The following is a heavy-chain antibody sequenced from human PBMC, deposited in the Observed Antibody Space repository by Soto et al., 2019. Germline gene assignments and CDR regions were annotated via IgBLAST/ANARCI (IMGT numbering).Heavy chain of an antibody. Sequence: QVQLVESGGGVVQPGRSLRLSCAASGFTFSSYAMHWVRQAPGKGLEWVAVISYDGSNKYYADSVKGRFTISRDNSKSSLDLQFDSLRSEETAVYYSARVGSCTNFYYGGHGTLVAVSS. D-gene: IGHD2-2*01. CDR1: GFTFSSYA. J-gene: IGHJ4*01. CDR2: ISYDGSNK. CDR3: ARVGSCTNFYY. V-gene: IGHV3-30-3*01.